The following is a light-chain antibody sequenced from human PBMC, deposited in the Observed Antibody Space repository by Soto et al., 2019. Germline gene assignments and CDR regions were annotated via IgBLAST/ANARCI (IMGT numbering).Light chain of an antibody. Sequence: DIQMTQSPSAMSASVGDRVTITCRASRSIGTNLNWYQQKPGRAPKLLVFAASTLQYGVPSRFSGSGSGTDFTLTISSLQPEDFAIYSCHQSFSVPYTFGQGTRLE. J-gene: IGKJ2*01. CDR2: AAS. V-gene: IGKV1-39*01. CDR3: HQSFSVPYT. CDR1: RSIGTN.